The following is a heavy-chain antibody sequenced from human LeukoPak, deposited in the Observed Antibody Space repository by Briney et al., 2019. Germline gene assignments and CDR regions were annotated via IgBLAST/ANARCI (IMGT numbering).Heavy chain of an antibody. V-gene: IGHV4-39*01. J-gene: IGHJ5*02. Sequence: SETLSLTCTVSGGSISSSSYYWGWIRQPPGKGLEWIGSIYYSGSTYYNPSLKSRVTISVDSSKNQFSLKLRSVTAADTAVYYCARLIQRITIFGVVSSGFDPWGQGTLVTVSS. CDR2: IYYSGST. D-gene: IGHD3-3*01. CDR3: ARLIQRITIFGVVSSGFDP. CDR1: GGSISSSSYY.